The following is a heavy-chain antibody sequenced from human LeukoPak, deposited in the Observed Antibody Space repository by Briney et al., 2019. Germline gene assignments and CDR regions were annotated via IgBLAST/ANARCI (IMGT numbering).Heavy chain of an antibody. CDR2: IYTSGST. V-gene: IGHV4-61*02. CDR3: GITRAYDSSGYSFDY. D-gene: IGHD3-22*01. Sequence: SQTLSLTCTVSGGSISSGSYYWSWTRQPAGKGLEWIGRIYTSGSTNYNPSLKSRVTISVDTSKNQFSLKLSSVTAADTAVCYCGITRAYDSSGYSFDYWGQGTLVTVSS. CDR1: GGSISSGSYY. J-gene: IGHJ4*02.